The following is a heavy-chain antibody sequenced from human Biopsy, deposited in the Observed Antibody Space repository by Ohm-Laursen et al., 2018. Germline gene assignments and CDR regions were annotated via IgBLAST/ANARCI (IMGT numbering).Heavy chain of an antibody. D-gene: IGHD3-10*01. V-gene: IGHV1-18*01. CDR3: ARDRGYYYYYGMDV. J-gene: IGHJ6*02. CDR2: ITTYNGNT. Sequence: ASVKVSCKASGYSFISNGISWVRQAPGQGLEWMGWITTYNGNTNYAQKVQGRVTMTTDTSTSTAYMELRSLRSDDTAVYYCARDRGYYYYYGMDVWGQGTTVTVSS. CDR1: GYSFISNG.